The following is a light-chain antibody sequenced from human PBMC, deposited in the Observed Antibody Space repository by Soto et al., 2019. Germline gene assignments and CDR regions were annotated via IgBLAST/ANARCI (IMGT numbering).Light chain of an antibody. Sequence: IVLTQSPATLSVSPGESATLSCRASQSVSNNLGWYQQKPGQAPRLLIYGASTRATGIPARFSGSGSGTEFTLTISSLQSEDFAVYYCQQYNNWPRTFGQGTKVAIK. CDR2: GAS. CDR1: QSVSNN. J-gene: IGKJ1*01. CDR3: QQYNNWPRT. V-gene: IGKV3-15*01.